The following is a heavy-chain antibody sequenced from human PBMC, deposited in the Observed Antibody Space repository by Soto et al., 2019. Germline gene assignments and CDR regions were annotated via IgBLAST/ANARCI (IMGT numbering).Heavy chain of an antibody. CDR3: ATGQQVRMADI. CDR1: KFTVSAYY. Sequence: QVQLLESGGGLVKPGGSLRLSCAASKFTVSAYYMAWIRQAPGKGLDWISYISGDSRDTNYADSVKGRFNISRDNAKNSLSLQMNSLTVEDTAVYFCATGQQVRMADIWGQGTMVSVSS. V-gene: IGHV3-11*03. CDR2: ISGDSRDT. J-gene: IGHJ3*02. D-gene: IGHD6-13*01.